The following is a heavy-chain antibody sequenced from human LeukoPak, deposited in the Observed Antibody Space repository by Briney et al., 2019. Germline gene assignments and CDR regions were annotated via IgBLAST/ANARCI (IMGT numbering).Heavy chain of an antibody. J-gene: IGHJ4*02. D-gene: IGHD1-14*01. CDR3: ARESRKGRWLTHYIDY. CDR1: GGSITSYY. Sequence: SETLSLTCTVSGGSITSYYWSWIRQPAGKGLEWIGRISNTGSTTYNPSLKSQVTMSLDTSKNQFSLKLNSVTAADTAVYYCARESRKGRWLTHYIDYWGQGTLVTVSS. CDR2: ISNTGST. V-gene: IGHV4-4*07.